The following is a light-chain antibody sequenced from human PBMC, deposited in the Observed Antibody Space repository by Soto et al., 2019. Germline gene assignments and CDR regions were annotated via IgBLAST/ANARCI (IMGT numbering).Light chain of an antibody. Sequence: EVVLTQSPGTLSLSPGERATLSCRASQSVSSSYIAWYQQKPGQAPRLLIFGTSSRATGIPDRFSGSRSGTDFTLTISRLEPEDFAVYYCQQYGRSPYTFGQGTKLEIK. V-gene: IGKV3-20*01. CDR3: QQYGRSPYT. CDR2: GTS. J-gene: IGKJ2*01. CDR1: QSVSSSY.